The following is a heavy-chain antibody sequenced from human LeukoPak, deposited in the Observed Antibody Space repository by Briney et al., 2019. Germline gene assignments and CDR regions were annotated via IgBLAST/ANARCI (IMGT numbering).Heavy chain of an antibody. CDR1: GYSFTSYW. V-gene: IGHV5-51*01. CDR2: IYPGDSDT. Sequence: GESLKISCKGSGYSFTSYWIGWVRQMPGKGLEWMGIIYPGDSDTRYSPSFQGQVTISADKSISTAYLQWSSLKASDTAMYHCARRNQGTHYDSSGYYFDYWGQGTLVTVSS. D-gene: IGHD3-22*01. J-gene: IGHJ4*02. CDR3: ARRNQGTHYDSSGYYFDY.